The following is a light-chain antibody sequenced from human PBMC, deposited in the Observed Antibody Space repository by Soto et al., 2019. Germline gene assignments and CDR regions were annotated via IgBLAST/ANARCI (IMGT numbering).Light chain of an antibody. CDR2: DVS. CDR1: SSDVGGYDY. CDR3: SSYTSSSTLV. J-gene: IGLJ1*01. V-gene: IGLV2-14*01. Sequence: QSALTQPASVSGSPGQSITISCTGTSSDVGGYDYVSWYQQHPGKAPKLMICDVSNRPSGVSDRFSGSKSGNTASLTISGLQAEDEADYYCSSYTSSSTLVVGTGTKLTVL.